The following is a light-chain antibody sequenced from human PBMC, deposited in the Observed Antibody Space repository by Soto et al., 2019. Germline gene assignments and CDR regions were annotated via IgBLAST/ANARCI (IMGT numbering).Light chain of an antibody. CDR2: DAS. V-gene: IGKV1-39*01. CDR1: QGIRTD. CDR3: QQSYNTPLT. Sequence: IQMTQSPSSLSASVGDRVTIPCRASQGIRTDLGWYQQKPGKAPKLLIYDASTLDTGVPSRFRGGASGTDFTLTISSLQPDDFATYYCQQSYNTPLTFGQGTKVDIK. J-gene: IGKJ1*01.